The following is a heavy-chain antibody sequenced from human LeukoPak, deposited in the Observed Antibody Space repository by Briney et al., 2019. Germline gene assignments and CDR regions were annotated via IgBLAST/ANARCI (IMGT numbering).Heavy chain of an antibody. J-gene: IGHJ4*02. Sequence: GGSLRLSCAASGFTFSHYGMHWVRQAPGRGLEWVAVIWSDGSNKFYSDSVKGRFTISRDNAQHTVDLQMNILRAEDTAVYYCAKDAQRGFDYSNSLEYWGQGTLVTVSS. D-gene: IGHD4-11*01. V-gene: IGHV3-33*06. CDR3: AKDAQRGFDYSNSLEY. CDR2: IWSDGSNK. CDR1: GFTFSHYG.